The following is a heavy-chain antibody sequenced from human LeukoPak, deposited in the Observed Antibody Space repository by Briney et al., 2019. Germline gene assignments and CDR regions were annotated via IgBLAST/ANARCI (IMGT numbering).Heavy chain of an antibody. CDR1: GFTFDDYA. J-gene: IGHJ4*02. Sequence: SLRLSCAVYGFTFDDYAMHWVRQAPGKGLEWVSGISWNSGSIGYADSVKGRFTISRDNSKNTVYLQMNSLRAEDTAVYYCARHPPGYSYGEPFDYWGQGTLVTVSS. D-gene: IGHD5-18*01. CDR2: ISWNSGSI. CDR3: ARHPPGYSYGEPFDY. V-gene: IGHV3-9*01.